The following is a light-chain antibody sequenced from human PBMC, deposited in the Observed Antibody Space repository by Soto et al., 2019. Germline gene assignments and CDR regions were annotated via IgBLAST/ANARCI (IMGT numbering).Light chain of an antibody. Sequence: QSVLTQPPSASGTPGQRVTISCSGSRGIIGNNAVTWYQQFPGTAPKLLIYNNNQRPSGVPDRFSGSKSGTSASLAISGLQSEDEADYYCATWDDSLNARGVFGGGTKLTVL. CDR3: ATWDDSLNARGV. V-gene: IGLV1-44*01. J-gene: IGLJ3*02. CDR2: NNN. CDR1: RGIIGNNA.